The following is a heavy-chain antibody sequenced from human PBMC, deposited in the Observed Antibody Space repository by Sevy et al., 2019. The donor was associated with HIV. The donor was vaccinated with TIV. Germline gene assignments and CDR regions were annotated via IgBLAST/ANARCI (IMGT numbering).Heavy chain of an antibody. Sequence: GGSLRLSCAASGFSLTTSDMHWVRQAPGKGLEWVAYVRNDGSNKYYADSVRDRFTISRDSPKNTLYLQMNSLRDEDTAIYYCARGRKTTEEWLERPEYHYGLAVWGQGTTVSASS. CDR1: GFSLTTSD. J-gene: IGHJ6*02. D-gene: IGHD1-1*01. V-gene: IGHV3-30*02. CDR2: VRNDGSNK. CDR3: ARGRKTTEEWLERPEYHYGLAV.